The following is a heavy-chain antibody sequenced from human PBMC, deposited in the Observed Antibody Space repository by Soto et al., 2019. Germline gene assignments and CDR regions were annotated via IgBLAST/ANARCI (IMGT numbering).Heavy chain of an antibody. D-gene: IGHD3-9*01. CDR2: ISGSGRIT. CDR1: GFTFSSYA. V-gene: IGHV3-23*01. Sequence: GGSLRLSCAASGFTFSSYAMSWVRRAPGKGLEWVSGISGSGRITKYADSVKGRFIISRDNFKDTLFLQMNSLRAEDTAVYYCAKDVHYDIVTGIEYFHHWAQGTLVTVSS. J-gene: IGHJ1*01. CDR3: AKDVHYDIVTGIEYFHH.